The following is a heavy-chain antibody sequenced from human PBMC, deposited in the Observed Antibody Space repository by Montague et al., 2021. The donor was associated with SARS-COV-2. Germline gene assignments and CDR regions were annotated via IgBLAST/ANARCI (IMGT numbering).Heavy chain of an antibody. CDR2: IGYDSTYK. D-gene: IGHD2-15*01. CDR1: GFNFVGYT. J-gene: IGHJ4*02. CDR3: ARMGLVAGFLSDY. Sequence: SLRLSCAASGFNFVGYTINWVRQAPGKGLEWVAAIGYDSTYKYYADSVKGRFTISRDNARNSVYLQMNSLGVGDTALYYCARMGLVAGFLSDYWGQGALVTVSS. V-gene: IGHV3-21*01.